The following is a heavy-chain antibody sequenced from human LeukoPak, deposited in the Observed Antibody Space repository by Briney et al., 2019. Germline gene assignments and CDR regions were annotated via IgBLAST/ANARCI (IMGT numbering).Heavy chain of an antibody. D-gene: IGHD5-24*01. CDR3: ARDRPENDAFDI. CDR1: GVSISSGDYY. CDR2: IYYSGST. V-gene: IGHV4-31*03. Sequence: SQTLSLTCTVSGVSISSGDYYWSWIRQHPGKGLEWIGYIYYSGSTYYNPSLKSRVTISVDTSKNQFSLKLSSVTAADTAVYYCARDRPENDAFDIWGQGTMVTVSS. J-gene: IGHJ3*02.